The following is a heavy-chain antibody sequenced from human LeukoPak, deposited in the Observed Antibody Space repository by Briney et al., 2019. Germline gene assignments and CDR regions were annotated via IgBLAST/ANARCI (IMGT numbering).Heavy chain of an antibody. CDR1: GGSISSSSYY. V-gene: IGHV4-39*01. CDR2: IYYSGST. D-gene: IGHD3-10*01. CDR3: ARVLARGYSYYYYYMDV. Sequence: PSETLSLTCTVSGGSISSSSYYWGWIRQPPGKGLEWLGSIYYSGSTYYNPSLKSRVTISVDTSKNQFSLKLSSVTAADTAVYYCARVLARGYSYYYYYMDVWGKGTTVTVSS. J-gene: IGHJ6*03.